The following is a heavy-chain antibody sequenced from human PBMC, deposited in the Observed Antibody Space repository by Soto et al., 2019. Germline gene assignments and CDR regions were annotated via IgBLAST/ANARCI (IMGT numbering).Heavy chain of an antibody. D-gene: IGHD3-22*01. CDR3: AKVMSSGYFVYYYHYAKDV. Sequence: GGSLRLSCAASGFGFSSYGMHWVRQAPGKGLEWVAVISHDGRDKSYGDSVKGRFTISRDNSKNTLYLQMYSLRAEDTAVYHCAKVMSSGYFVYYYHYAKDVWGQGTTVTVSS. CDR2: ISHDGRDK. CDR1: GFGFSSYG. J-gene: IGHJ6*02. V-gene: IGHV3-30*18.